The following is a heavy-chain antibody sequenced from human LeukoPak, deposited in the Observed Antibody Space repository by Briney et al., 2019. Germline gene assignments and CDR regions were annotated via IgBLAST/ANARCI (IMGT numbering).Heavy chain of an antibody. Sequence: GGSLRLSCAASGFTFSGYGLHWVRQAPGKGLEWVAVISYDGSNKYYADSVKGRFTISRDNSKNTLYLQMNSLRAEDTAVYYCARDHSGDFWSGYYGYWGQGTLVTVSS. CDR1: GFTFSGYG. D-gene: IGHD3-3*01. V-gene: IGHV3-30*03. CDR2: ISYDGSNK. CDR3: ARDHSGDFWSGYYGY. J-gene: IGHJ4*02.